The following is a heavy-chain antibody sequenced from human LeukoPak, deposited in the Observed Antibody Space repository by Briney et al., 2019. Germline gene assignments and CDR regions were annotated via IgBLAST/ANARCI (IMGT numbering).Heavy chain of an antibody. J-gene: IGHJ3*02. CDR2: ISYDGSNK. V-gene: IGHV3-30*18. CDR3: AKVVLRYFDWLLFGDDAFDI. Sequence: SCKASGYTFTSYGMHWVRQAPGKGLEWVAVISYDGSNKYYADSVKGRFTISRDNSKNTLYLQMNSLRAEDTAVYYCAKVVLRYFDWLLFGDDAFDIWGQGTMVTVSS. D-gene: IGHD3-9*01. CDR1: GYTFTSYG.